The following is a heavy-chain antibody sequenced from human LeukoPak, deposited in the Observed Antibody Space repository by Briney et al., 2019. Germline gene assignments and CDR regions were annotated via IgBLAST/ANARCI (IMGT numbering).Heavy chain of an antibody. D-gene: IGHD3-10*01. CDR2: ISSSSSYI. V-gene: IGHV3-21*01. CDR3: ARESFLGEFSYFDY. J-gene: IGHJ4*02. Sequence: GGSLRLSCAASGFTFSSYSMNWVRQAPGKGLEWVSSISSSSSYIYYADSVKGRFTISRDNAKNSLYLQMNSLRAEDTAVHYCARESFLGEFSYFDYWAREPWSPSPQ. CDR1: GFTFSSYS.